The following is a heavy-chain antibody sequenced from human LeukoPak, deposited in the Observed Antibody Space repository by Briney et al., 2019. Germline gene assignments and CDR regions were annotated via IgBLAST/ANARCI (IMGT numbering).Heavy chain of an antibody. CDR3: AKDLSRSTSWVIDAFDI. V-gene: IGHV3-23*01. J-gene: IGHJ3*02. CDR1: GFTFSSYA. Sequence: PGGSLRLSCEASGFTFSSYAMSWVRQAPGKGLERVSAISGSGGSTYYADSVKGRFTISRDNSKNTLYLQMNSLRAEDTAVYYCAKDLSRSTSWVIDAFDIWGQGTMVTVSS. CDR2: ISGSGGST. D-gene: IGHD2-2*01.